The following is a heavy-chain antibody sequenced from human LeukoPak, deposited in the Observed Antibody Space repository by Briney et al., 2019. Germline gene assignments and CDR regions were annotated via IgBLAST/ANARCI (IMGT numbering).Heavy chain of an antibody. CDR2: IYHTGGT. J-gene: IGHJ4*02. Sequence: SETLSLTCTVSGGSIGNYFWSWTRQPPGKGLEWIGYIYHTGGTSYNPSLESRVTISVDTSRNQFSLMLKSVTAADTAVYYCARESRLVGELRDMRWGQGTLVTVSS. CDR3: ARESRLVGELRDMR. CDR1: GGSIGNYF. D-gene: IGHD3-10*01. V-gene: IGHV4-59*01.